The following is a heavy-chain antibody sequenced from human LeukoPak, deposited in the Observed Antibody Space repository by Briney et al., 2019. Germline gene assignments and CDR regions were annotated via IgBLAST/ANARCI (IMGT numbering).Heavy chain of an antibody. J-gene: IGHJ4*02. CDR2: ISGSSSYI. CDR3: ARDGTGDAVGFDY. Sequence: GGSLRLSCAASGFTFSSYSMNWVRQAPGKGLEWVSSISGSSSYIYYADSVKGRFTISRDNAENSLYLQMNSLRVEDTAVYYCARDGTGDAVGFDYWGQGTLVTVSS. CDR1: GFTFSSYS. D-gene: IGHD7-27*01. V-gene: IGHV3-21*01.